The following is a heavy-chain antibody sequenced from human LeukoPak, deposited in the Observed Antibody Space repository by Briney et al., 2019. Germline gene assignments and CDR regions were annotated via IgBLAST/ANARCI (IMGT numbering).Heavy chain of an antibody. Sequence: GSSLRLSCAASGFTFSYYGMHWVRQAPGRGLEWVAVISHDGSNKYYADSVKGRSTISRDNSKNTLYLQMDGLRAEDTAIYYCAPDLRGSAWSLDDWGQGTLVTVSS. D-gene: IGHD6-13*01. CDR1: GFTFSYYG. CDR2: ISHDGSNK. J-gene: IGHJ4*02. V-gene: IGHV3-30*03. CDR3: APDLRGSAWSLDD.